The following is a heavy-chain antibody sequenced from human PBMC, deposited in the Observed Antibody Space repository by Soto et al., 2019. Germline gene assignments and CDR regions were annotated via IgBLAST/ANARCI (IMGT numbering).Heavy chain of an antibody. D-gene: IGHD3-9*01. CDR2: IYYTVTT. Sequence: QLQLQESGPGLVKPSETLSLTCAVSGGSISSTDHFWGWLRQHPGKGLEWIGSIYYTVTTYYNPAVSSTLTLSVDTSKSHFSLILSSVTAAVAAVYYCARQVASDILARPCLLDNWGQGSLFIVSS. J-gene: IGHJ4*02. CDR1: GGSISSTDHF. CDR3: ARQVASDILARPCLLDN. V-gene: IGHV4-39*01.